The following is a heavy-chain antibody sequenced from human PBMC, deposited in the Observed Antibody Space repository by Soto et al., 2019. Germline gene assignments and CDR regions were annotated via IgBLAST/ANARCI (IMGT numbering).Heavy chain of an antibody. CDR2: ISGSGDST. CDR3: ARPESIAVAGYFDY. Sequence: PGGSLRLSCAASGFTFSSYSMNWVRQAPGKGLEWVSAISGSGDSTYYADSVKGRFTISRDNSKNTLFLQMNSLRAEDTAVYYCARPESIAVAGYFDYWGQGTLVTVSS. J-gene: IGHJ4*02. V-gene: IGHV3-23*01. CDR1: GFTFSSYS. D-gene: IGHD6-19*01.